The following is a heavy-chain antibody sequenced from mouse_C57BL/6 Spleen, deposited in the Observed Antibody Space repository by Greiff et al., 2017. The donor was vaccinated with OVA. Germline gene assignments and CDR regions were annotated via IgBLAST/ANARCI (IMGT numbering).Heavy chain of an antibody. CDR2: IYPGSGNT. J-gene: IGHJ2*01. D-gene: IGHD4-1*01. CDR3: ARADWDGKGYYFDY. CDR1: GYSFTSYY. V-gene: IGHV1-66*01. Sequence: VQLQESGPELVKPGASVKISCKASGYSFTSYYIHWVKQRPGQGLEWIGWIYPGSGNTKYNEKFKGKATLTADTSSSTAYMQLSSLTSEDSAVYYGARADWDGKGYYFDYWGQGTTLTVSS.